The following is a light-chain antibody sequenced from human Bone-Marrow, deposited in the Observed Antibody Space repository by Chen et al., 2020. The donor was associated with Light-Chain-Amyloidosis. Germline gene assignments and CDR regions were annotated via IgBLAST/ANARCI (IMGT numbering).Light chain of an antibody. Sequence: QSALTQPASVSGSPGQSSTISCTGTSSDVGAYNFVSWYQQHPGKAPKLMIYDVSNRPSGVSTRFSGSKSGNTASVTISGLQAEDEADYYCSSYTRSTTVVFGGGTKLTVL. CDR2: DVS. CDR3: SSYTRSTTVV. J-gene: IGLJ2*01. CDR1: SSDVGAYNF. V-gene: IGLV2-14*01.